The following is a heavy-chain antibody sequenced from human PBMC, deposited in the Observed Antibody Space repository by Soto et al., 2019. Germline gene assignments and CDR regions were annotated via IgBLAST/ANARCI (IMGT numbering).Heavy chain of an antibody. J-gene: IGHJ4*02. D-gene: IGHD2-2*01. CDR3: AKDYLPGGIVVVPAATDY. Sequence: GGSLRLSCAASGFPFSSYAMSWVRQAPGKGLEWVSAISGSGGSTYYADSVKGRFTISRDNSKNTLYLQMNSLRAEDTAVYYCAKDYLPGGIVVVPAATDYWGQGTLVTVSS. CDR1: GFPFSSYA. V-gene: IGHV3-23*01. CDR2: ISGSGGST.